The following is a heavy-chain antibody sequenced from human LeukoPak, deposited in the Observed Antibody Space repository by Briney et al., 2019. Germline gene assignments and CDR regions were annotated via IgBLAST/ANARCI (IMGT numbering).Heavy chain of an antibody. V-gene: IGHV5-51*01. Sequence: GESLKISCKGSGYTFTNFWIGWVRQMPGKGLEWMGIIYPGDSDTRYSPSFQAQVTISADKSISTAYLQWSSLRASDTAMYYCARLPPTTYCTTASCYTLHFDYWGQGTLVTVSS. CDR1: GYTFTNFW. D-gene: IGHD2-2*02. CDR2: IYPGDSDT. J-gene: IGHJ4*02. CDR3: ARLPPTTYCTTASCYTLHFDY.